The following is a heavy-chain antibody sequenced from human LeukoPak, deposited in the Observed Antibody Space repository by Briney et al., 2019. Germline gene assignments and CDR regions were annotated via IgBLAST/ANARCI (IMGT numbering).Heavy chain of an antibody. V-gene: IGHV3-7*01. CDR1: GFTFSSYW. CDR3: ARDSEWDIVVGHYYGMDV. D-gene: IGHD2-2*01. CDR2: IKQDGSEK. Sequence: GGSLRLSCAASGFTFSSYWMSWVRQAPGKGLEWVANIKQDGSEKYYVDSVKGRFTISRDNAKNSLYLQMNSLRAEDTAVYYCARDSEWDIVVGHYYGMDVWGQGTTVTVSS. J-gene: IGHJ6*02.